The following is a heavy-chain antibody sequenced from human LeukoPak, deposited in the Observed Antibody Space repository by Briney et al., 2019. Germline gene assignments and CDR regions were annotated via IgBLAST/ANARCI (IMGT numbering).Heavy chain of an antibody. CDR1: GFTFSSFA. CDR3: ARSFSGMDY. V-gene: IGHV3-64*01. J-gene: IGHJ4*02. CDR2: ISGNGDST. D-gene: IGHD3-10*01. Sequence: GGSLSLSCAASGFTFSSFAMHWVPQAPGKGLKYVSTISGNGDSTYYANSVRGRFTISRDNSKNTLYLQMGSLRTEDMAVYYCARSFSGMDYWGQGTLVTVSS.